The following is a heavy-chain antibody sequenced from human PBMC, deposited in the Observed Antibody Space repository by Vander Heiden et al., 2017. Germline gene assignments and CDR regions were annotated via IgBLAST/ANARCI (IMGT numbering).Heavy chain of an antibody. J-gene: IGHJ4*02. V-gene: IGHV3-53*01. Sequence: EVQLVESGGGLIQPGGSLRLSCAASGFTVSGNYMSWVRQAPGRGLEWVSFIYSGGRTNYADSVKGRFTISRDNSKNTLYLQMNSLRVEDTAVYYCARGEGHDVWSGYHLDYWGQGTLVTVSS. CDR3: ARGEGHDVWSGYHLDY. CDR2: IYSGGRT. D-gene: IGHD3-3*01. CDR1: GFTVSGNY.